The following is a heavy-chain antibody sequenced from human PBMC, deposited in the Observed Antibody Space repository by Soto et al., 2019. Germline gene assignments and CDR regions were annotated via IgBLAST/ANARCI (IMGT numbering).Heavy chain of an antibody. D-gene: IGHD1-26*01. J-gene: IGHJ4*02. CDR1: GFTFSTHS. Sequence: EVQLVESGGGLVQPGGSLRLSCAASGFTFSTHSMNWVRQAPGKGLEWISYITSSSVTMYADSVKGRFTISRDNAKNSLYLQMNSLRAEDTAVYFCVGEVGFQLIYCGQGTLVTVSS. CDR3: VGEVGFQLIY. CDR2: ITSSSVTM. V-gene: IGHV3-48*01.